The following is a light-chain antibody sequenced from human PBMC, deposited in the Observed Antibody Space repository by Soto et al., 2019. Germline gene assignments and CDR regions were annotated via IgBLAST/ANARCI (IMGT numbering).Light chain of an antibody. Sequence: EIVLTQSPGTLSLSPGERATLSCRASQSVTSSYLAWYQQKPGQAPRLLIYGAGSRATGIPDRFSGSGSGTDFILTISRLEPEDFAVYYCQQYCSTPVTFGQGPKVEI. CDR3: QQYCSTPVT. V-gene: IGKV3-20*01. J-gene: IGKJ1*01. CDR2: GAG. CDR1: QSVTSSY.